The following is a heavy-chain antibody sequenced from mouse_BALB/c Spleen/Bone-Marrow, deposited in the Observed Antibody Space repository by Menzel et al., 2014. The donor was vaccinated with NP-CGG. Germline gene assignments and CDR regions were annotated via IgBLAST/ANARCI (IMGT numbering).Heavy chain of an antibody. Sequence: QVQLQQSGAELVKPGASVKLSCKASGYTFTSYYLYRVKQRPGQGLEWIGEVNPNNGGTNFNEKFKSKATLTVDKSSSTAYMQLSSLTSEDSAVYYCTRARPGGFAYWGQGTLVTVSA. D-gene: IGHD4-1*01. CDR3: TRARPGGFAY. V-gene: IGHV1S81*02. J-gene: IGHJ3*01. CDR1: GYTFTSYY. CDR2: VNPNNGGT.